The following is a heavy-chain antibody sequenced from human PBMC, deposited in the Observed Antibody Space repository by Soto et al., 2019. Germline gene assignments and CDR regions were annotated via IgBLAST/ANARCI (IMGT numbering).Heavy chain of an antibody. CDR3: ARDGAMTGVFDY. J-gene: IGHJ4*02. D-gene: IGHD3-9*01. Sequence: EVQLVESGGVLTQPGGSLRLSCAASGFTFNTFGMNWVRQAPGKGLEWISYISVTSTTIHYADSVKGRFAISRDNAKNSLYLDMDRLRVDDTAIFYCARDGAMTGVFDYWGPGTVVTVSS. CDR2: ISVTSTTI. CDR1: GFTFNTFG. V-gene: IGHV3-48*01.